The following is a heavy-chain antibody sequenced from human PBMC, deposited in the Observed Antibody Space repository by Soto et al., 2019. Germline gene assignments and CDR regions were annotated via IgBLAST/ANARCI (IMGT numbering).Heavy chain of an antibody. CDR2: INGYNGNA. CDR3: ARVGSWPYYYYGMDV. CDR1: GYTFTSYG. J-gene: IGHJ6*02. D-gene: IGHD3-16*01. V-gene: IGHV1-18*04. Sequence: QVQLVQSGAEVKKPGASVRVSCRASGYTFTSYGITWVRQAPGQGLEWMGWINGYNGNADYAQNLQGRVTMTTDTSTSPAYMELRSLRSDDTAVYYCARVGSWPYYYYGMDVWGQGTTVTVSS.